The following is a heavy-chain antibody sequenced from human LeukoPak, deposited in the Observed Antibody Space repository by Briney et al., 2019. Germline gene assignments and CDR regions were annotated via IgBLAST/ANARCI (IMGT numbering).Heavy chain of an antibody. CDR1: GGTFSSYA. CDR2: IIPIFGTA. CDR3: ARVHSELWSRSLYYFDY. J-gene: IGHJ4*02. Sequence: VASVKVSCKASGGTFSSYAISWVRQAPGQGLEWMGGIIPIFGTANYAQKFQGRVTITADESTSTAYMELSSLRSEDTAVYYCARVHSELWSRSLYYFDYWGQGTLVTVSS. V-gene: IGHV1-69*13. D-gene: IGHD3-3*01.